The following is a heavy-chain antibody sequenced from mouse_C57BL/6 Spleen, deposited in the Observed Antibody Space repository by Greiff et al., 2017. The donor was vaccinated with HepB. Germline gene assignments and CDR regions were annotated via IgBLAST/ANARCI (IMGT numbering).Heavy chain of an antibody. D-gene: IGHD1-1*01. CDR2: IYPGDGDT. Sequence: QVQLQQSGPELVKPGASVKISCKASGYAFSSSWMNWVKQRPGKGLEWIGRIYPGDGDTNYNGKFKGKATLTADKSSSTAYMQLSSLTSEDSAVYFCARYYGSSSLDYWGQGTTLTVSS. V-gene: IGHV1-82*01. J-gene: IGHJ2*01. CDR3: ARYYGSSSLDY. CDR1: GYAFSSSW.